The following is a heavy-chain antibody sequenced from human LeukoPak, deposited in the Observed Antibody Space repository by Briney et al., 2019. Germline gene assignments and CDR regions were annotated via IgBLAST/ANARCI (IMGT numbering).Heavy chain of an antibody. D-gene: IGHD1-26*01. V-gene: IGHV5-51*01. Sequence: GESLKISCKGSGYSFTSYWIGWVRQMPGKGLEWMGIIYPGDSDTRYSSSFQGQVTISADKSISTAYLQWSSLKASDSAMYYCARCPEGATDGFDYWGQGTLVTVSS. CDR2: IYPGDSDT. CDR3: ARCPEGATDGFDY. CDR1: GYSFTSYW. J-gene: IGHJ4*02.